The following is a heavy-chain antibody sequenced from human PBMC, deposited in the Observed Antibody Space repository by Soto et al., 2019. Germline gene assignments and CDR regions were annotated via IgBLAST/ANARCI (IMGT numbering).Heavy chain of an antibody. V-gene: IGHV4-34*01. Sequence: PSETLSLTCAVYGGSFSGYSWSWIRQPPGKGLEWIGEINHSGSTNYNPSLKSRVTISIDTSKNQFSLKLSSVTAADTAVYYCARGGRGYSFGFIDYWGKGTLVTVSS. CDR1: GGSFSGYS. D-gene: IGHD5-18*01. CDR3: ARGGRGYSFGFIDY. CDR2: INHSGST. J-gene: IGHJ4*02.